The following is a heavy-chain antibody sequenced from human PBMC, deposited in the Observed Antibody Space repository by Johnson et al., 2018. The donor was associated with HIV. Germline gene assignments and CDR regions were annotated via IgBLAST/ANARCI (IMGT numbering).Heavy chain of an antibody. CDR1: GFTFSSYG. CDR3: AKDRWGSYLFLGAFDI. D-gene: IGHD1-26*01. Sequence: QVQLVESGGGVVQPGRSLRLSCAASGFTFSSYGMHWVRQAPGKGLEWVAVISYDGSNKYYADSVKGRFTISRDNSKNTLYLQMNSLRAEDTAVYYCAKDRWGSYLFLGAFDIWGQGTMVTVSS. CDR2: ISYDGSNK. V-gene: IGHV3-30*18. J-gene: IGHJ3*02.